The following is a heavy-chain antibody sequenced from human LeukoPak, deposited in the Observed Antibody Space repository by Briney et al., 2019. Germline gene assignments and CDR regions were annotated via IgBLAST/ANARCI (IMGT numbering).Heavy chain of an antibody. Sequence: GGSLRLSCAASGFTFSNAWMSWVRQAPGKGLEWVGRIKSKTDGGTTDYAAPVKGRFTISRDDSKNTLYLQMNSLKTEDTAVYYCTTDLNQWLNFDYWGQGTLVTVSS. CDR1: GFTFSNAW. J-gene: IGHJ4*02. D-gene: IGHD6-19*01. V-gene: IGHV3-15*01. CDR3: TTDLNQWLNFDY. CDR2: IKSKTDGGTT.